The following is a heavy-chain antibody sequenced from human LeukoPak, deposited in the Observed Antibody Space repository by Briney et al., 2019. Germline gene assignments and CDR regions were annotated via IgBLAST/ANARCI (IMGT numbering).Heavy chain of an antibody. V-gene: IGHV3-30-3*01. D-gene: IGHD6-19*01. CDR3: ARDWGMAVAFGYFDY. J-gene: IGHJ4*02. CDR2: ISYDGSNK. Sequence: GRSLRLSCAASGFTFSSYAMHWVRQAPGKGLEWVALISYDGSNKYYADSVKGRFTISRDNSKNTLYLQINSLGLKGTAVYYCARDWGMAVAFGYFDYWGQGTLVTVSS. CDR1: GFTFSSYA.